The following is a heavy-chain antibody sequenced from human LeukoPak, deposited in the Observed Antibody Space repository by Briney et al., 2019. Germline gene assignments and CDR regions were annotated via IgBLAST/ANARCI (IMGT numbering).Heavy chain of an antibody. CDR2: ISESGIDT. V-gene: IGHV3-48*03. J-gene: IGHJ4*02. CDR3: AKSSSWSPSFYFDY. D-gene: IGHD6-13*01. Sequence: GGSLRLSCAASGFAFSSYEMTWVRQAPGKGLEWVSSISESGIDTHYADSVKGRFTISRDNAKRSLFLVMNSLSAEGTALYYCAKSSSWSPSFYFDYWGQGTLVTVSS. CDR1: GFAFSSYE.